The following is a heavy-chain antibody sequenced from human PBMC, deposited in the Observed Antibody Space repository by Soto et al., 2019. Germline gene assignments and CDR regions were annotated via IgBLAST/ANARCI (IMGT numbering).Heavy chain of an antibody. Sequence: QVQLVESGGGVVQPGRSLRLSCAASGFTFSSYGMHWVRQAPGKGLEWVAVIWYDGSNKYYADSVKGRFTISRDNSKNTLYLQMNSLRAEDTAVYYCARNVQTVTLWFGELESHAFDIWGQGTMVTVSS. CDR2: IWYDGSNK. CDR1: GFTFSSYG. CDR3: ARNVQTVTLWFGELESHAFDI. J-gene: IGHJ3*02. V-gene: IGHV3-33*01. D-gene: IGHD3-10*01.